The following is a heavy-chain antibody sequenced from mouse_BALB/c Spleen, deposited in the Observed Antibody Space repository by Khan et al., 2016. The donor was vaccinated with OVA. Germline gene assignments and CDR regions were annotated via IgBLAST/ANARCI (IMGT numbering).Heavy chain of an antibody. V-gene: IGHV2-6-4*01. J-gene: IGHJ4*01. Sequence: QVQLKESGPGLVAPSQSLSITCTVSGFSLSRYNIHWVRQHPGKGLEWLGMIWGGGGTDYYSTPKSRLSISKANSKSHVFLQMNNLQTDDSAMYYCARAYYRYDGYYAMDYWGQGTSVTVSS. CDR3: ARAYYRYDGYYAMDY. CDR1: GFSLSRYN. CDR2: IWGGGGT. D-gene: IGHD2-14*01.